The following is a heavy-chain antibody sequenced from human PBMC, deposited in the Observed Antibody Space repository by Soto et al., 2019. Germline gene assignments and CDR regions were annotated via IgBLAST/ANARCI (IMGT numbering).Heavy chain of an antibody. V-gene: IGHV1-69*02. J-gene: IGHJ4*02. CDR1: GGTFSSYT. D-gene: IGHD3-9*01. CDR2: IIPILGIA. CDR3: ATQSSYYDILTGYYKLDY. Sequence: QVQLVQSGAEVKKPGSSVKVSCKASGGTFSSYTISWVRQAPGQGLEWMGRIIPILGIANYAQKFQGRVTITADKSTSTAYMELSSLRSEDTAVYYCATQSSYYDILTGYYKLDYWGQGTLVTVSS.